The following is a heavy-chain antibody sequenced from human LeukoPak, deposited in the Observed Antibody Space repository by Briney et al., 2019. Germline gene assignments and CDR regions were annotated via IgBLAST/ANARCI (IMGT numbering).Heavy chain of an antibody. D-gene: IGHD6-13*01. CDR3: SSPTGADY. Sequence: TGGSLRLSCAASGFTFSSYAMHWVRQAPGKGLEWVAVISYDGSNKYYADSVKGRFTISRDNSKNTLYLQMSSLRAEDTAVYYCSSPTGADYWGQGTLVTVSS. V-gene: IGHV3-30-3*01. CDR2: ISYDGSNK. J-gene: IGHJ4*02. CDR1: GFTFSSYA.